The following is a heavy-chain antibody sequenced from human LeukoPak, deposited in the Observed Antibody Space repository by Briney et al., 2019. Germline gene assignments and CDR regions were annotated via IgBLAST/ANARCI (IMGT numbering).Heavy chain of an antibody. D-gene: IGHD3-10*01. CDR1: GDSVSGSPAV. J-gene: IGHJ4*02. CDR2: AYYRSKWFI. V-gene: IGHV6-1*01. CDR3: ARGAVRGGTNFDY. Sequence: SQTLSLTCAISGDSVSGSPAVWNWIRQSPSRGLEWLRRAYYRSKWFIDYALSVKGRITITPDTSKNQFSLQLNSVTAEDTAVYYCARGAVRGGTNFDYWGQGILVTVSS.